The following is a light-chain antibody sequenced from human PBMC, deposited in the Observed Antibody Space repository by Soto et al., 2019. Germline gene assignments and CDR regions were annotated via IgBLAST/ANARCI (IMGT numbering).Light chain of an antibody. CDR1: QSISTY. CDR2: AAS. V-gene: IGKV1-39*01. CDR3: QQSYSTPRT. J-gene: IGKJ2*02. Sequence: DIQMTQSPSSLSASVGDRVTITCRASQSISTYLNWYQQKVGKAPKLLIYAASSLQRGVPSRFSGSGSGTDFTRTISSLQPEEFATYYCQQSYSTPRTFGQGTKLEIK.